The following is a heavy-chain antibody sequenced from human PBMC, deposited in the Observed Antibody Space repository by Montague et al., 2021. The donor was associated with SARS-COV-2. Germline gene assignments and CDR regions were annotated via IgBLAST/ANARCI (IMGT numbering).Heavy chain of an antibody. Sequence: SLRLSCAASGFTFSSYAMSWVRQAPGKGLEWVSAISGSGGSTYNADSVKGRFTISRDNSKNTLYLQMNSLRAEDTAVYYCAKDWGIVAHTTRDYYYYYGMDVWGQGTTVTVSS. CDR3: AKDWGIVAHTTRDYYYYYGMDV. CDR1: GFTFSSYA. V-gene: IGHV3-23*01. J-gene: IGHJ6*02. CDR2: ISGSGGST. D-gene: IGHD3-16*01.